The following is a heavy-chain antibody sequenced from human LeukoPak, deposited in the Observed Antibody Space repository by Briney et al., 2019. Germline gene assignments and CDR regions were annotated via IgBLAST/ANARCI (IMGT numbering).Heavy chain of an antibody. Sequence: SETLSPTCAVSGYSISSGYYWGWIRQPPGKGLEWIGSIYHSESTYYNPSLKSRVTISVDTSKNHFSLRLSSVTAADTAVYYCARHRGPAAGRFDPWGQGTLVTVSS. CDR3: ARHRGPAAGRFDP. J-gene: IGHJ5*02. V-gene: IGHV4-38-2*01. CDR1: GYSISSGYY. CDR2: IYHSEST. D-gene: IGHD6-13*01.